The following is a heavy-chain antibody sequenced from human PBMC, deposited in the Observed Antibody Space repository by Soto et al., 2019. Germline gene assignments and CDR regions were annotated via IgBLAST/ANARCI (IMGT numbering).Heavy chain of an antibody. J-gene: IGHJ5*02. Sequence: QVQLVQSGAEVKKPGSSVKVSCKASGGTFTNYTIKWVRQAPGQGLEWMGGIIPMVGTTNYAQKFQGRVTINENKSTTTVHMELRRLISEVMGDYLCAIGIGLRYFDWAYETWSLRTLDTISS. CDR2: IIPMVGTT. CDR3: AIGIGLRYFDWAYET. CDR1: GGTFTNYT. D-gene: IGHD3-9*01. V-gene: IGHV1-69*06.